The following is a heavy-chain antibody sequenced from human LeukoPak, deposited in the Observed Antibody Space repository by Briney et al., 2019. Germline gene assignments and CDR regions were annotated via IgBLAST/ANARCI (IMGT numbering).Heavy chain of an antibody. CDR3: ARGGNSGLDGMDA. CDR1: GGTFSSYA. J-gene: IGHJ6*02. CDR2: IIPIFGTA. Sequence: SVKVSCKASGGTFSSYAISWVRQAPGQGLEWMGGIIPIFGTANYAQKFQGRVTMTRDTSTSTVYMELSSLRSEDTAVYYCARGGNSGLDGMDAWGQGTTVTVSS. D-gene: IGHD4-23*01. V-gene: IGHV1-69*05.